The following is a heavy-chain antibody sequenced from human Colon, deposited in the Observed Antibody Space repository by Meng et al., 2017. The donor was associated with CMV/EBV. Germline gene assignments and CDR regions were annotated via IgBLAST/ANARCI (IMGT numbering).Heavy chain of an antibody. CDR1: GGSISSSNW. Sequence: CPVSGGSISSSNWWSRVRQPPGKGLEWIGEILHSGNTNYNPSLKSRVTISVDKSRNQFSLKLSPVTAADTAVYYCARDLTVVRGVLDYWSQGTLVTVSS. V-gene: IGHV4-4*02. CDR3: ARDLTVVRGVLDY. CDR2: ILHSGNT. D-gene: IGHD3-10*01. J-gene: IGHJ4*02.